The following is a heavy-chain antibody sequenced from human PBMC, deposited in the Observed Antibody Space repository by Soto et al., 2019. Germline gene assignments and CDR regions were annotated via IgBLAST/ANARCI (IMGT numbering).Heavy chain of an antibody. CDR3: ARDGSVVVPSAMRCPYHYGMVV. CDR1: GFTFSSYS. Sequence: GGSLRLSCAASGFTFSSYSMNWVRQAPGKGLEWVSSISSSSSYIYYADSVKGRFTISRDNAKNSLYLQMNSLRAEDTAVYYCARDGSVVVPSAMRCPYHYGMVVWGQGTTVTVS. CDR2: ISSSSSYI. V-gene: IGHV3-21*01. J-gene: IGHJ6*02. D-gene: IGHD2-2*01.